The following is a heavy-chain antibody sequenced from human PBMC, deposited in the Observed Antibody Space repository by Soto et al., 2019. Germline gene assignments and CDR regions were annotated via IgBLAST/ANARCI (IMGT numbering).Heavy chain of an antibody. CDR2: INHSGST. CDR1: GGSFSGYY. Sequence: SETLSLTCAVYGGSFSGYYWSWIRQPPGKGLEWIGEINHSGSTNYNPSLKSRVTISVDTSKNQFSLKLSSVTAADTAVYYCARGNYYDSSGYYYYYYGMDVWGQGTTATVSS. CDR3: ARGNYYDSSGYYYYYYGMDV. V-gene: IGHV4-34*01. J-gene: IGHJ6*02. D-gene: IGHD3-22*01.